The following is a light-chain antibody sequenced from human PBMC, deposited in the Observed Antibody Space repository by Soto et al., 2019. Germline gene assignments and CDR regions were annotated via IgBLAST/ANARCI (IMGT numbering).Light chain of an antibody. V-gene: IGLV2-14*01. J-gene: IGLJ1*01. CDR1: SSDVGGYNH. Sequence: QSVLTQPASVSGSPGQSITISCTGTSSDVGGYNHVSWYQIHPGKAPKLIIYEVTSRPSGVSYRFSGSKSGNSASLTISGLQAEDEADYYCCSYGGSFPYVFGTGTKVTVL. CDR3: CSYGGSFPYV. CDR2: EVT.